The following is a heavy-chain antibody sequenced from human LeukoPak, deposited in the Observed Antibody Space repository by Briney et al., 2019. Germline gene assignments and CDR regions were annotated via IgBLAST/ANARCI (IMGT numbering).Heavy chain of an antibody. J-gene: IGHJ4*02. D-gene: IGHD3-10*01. CDR3: AKSPLMRIGSGSYDY. CDR2: ISGSGGST. Sequence: GGSLRLSCAASGFTFSSYAMSWVRQAPGKGLEWVSAISGSGGSTYYADSVKGRFTISRDNSKNTLYLQMNSLRAEDTAVYYCAKSPLMRIGSGSYDYWGQGTLVTVSS. V-gene: IGHV3-23*01. CDR1: GFTFSSYA.